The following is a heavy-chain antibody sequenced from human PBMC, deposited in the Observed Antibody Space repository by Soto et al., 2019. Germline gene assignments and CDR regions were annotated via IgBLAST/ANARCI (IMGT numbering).Heavy chain of an antibody. J-gene: IGHJ6*02. CDR3: AKDRELWFGELARWYYYYYGTDV. CDR1: GFTFSSYG. CDR2: ISYDGSNK. V-gene: IGHV3-30*18. D-gene: IGHD3-10*01. Sequence: PGGSLRLSCAASGFTFSSYGMHWVRQAPGKGLEWVAVISYDGSNKYYADSVKGRFTISRDNSKNTLYLQMNSLRAEDTAVYYCAKDRELWFGELARWYYYYYGTDVWGQGTTVTVSS.